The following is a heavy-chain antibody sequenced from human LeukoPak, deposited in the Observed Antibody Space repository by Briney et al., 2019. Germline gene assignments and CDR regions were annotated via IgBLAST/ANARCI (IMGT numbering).Heavy chain of an antibody. CDR2: INHSGST. J-gene: IGHJ4*02. CDR1: GGSFSGYY. Sequence: PSETLSLTCAVYGGSFSGYYWSWIRHPPGKGLEWIVEINHSGSTNYNPSLKSRVTISVDTSKNQFSLKLSSVTAADTAVYYCLAAAGTEYVYWGQGTLVTVSS. D-gene: IGHD6-13*01. V-gene: IGHV4-34*03. CDR3: LAAAGTEYVY.